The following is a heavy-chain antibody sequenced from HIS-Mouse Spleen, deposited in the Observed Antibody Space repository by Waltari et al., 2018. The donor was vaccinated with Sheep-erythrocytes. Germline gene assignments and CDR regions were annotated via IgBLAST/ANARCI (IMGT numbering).Heavy chain of an antibody. Sequence: EVQLVETGGGLVQPGGSLRLSCAASGFTFSSYWMSWVRQAPGEGRGWVANIKQDGSEKYYVDSVKGRFTISRDNAKNSLYLQMNSLRAEDTAVYYCARAVAGTPDAFDIWGQGTMVTVSS. V-gene: IGHV3-7*01. J-gene: IGHJ3*02. CDR2: IKQDGSEK. CDR3: ARAVAGTPDAFDI. CDR1: GFTFSSYW. D-gene: IGHD1-7*01.